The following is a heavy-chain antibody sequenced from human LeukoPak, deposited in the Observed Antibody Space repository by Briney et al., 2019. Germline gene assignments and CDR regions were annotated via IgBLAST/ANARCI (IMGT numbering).Heavy chain of an antibody. CDR2: IKQDGSEK. CDR1: GFTFSSYW. D-gene: IGHD1-26*01. Sequence: PGGSLRLSCAASGFTFSSYWMSWVRQAPGKGLEWVANIKQDGSEKYYVDSVKGRFTISRDNAKNSLYLQMNSLSAEDTAVYYCARDKMVGPTYFDYWGQGNLVTASS. CDR3: ARDKMVGPTYFDY. J-gene: IGHJ4*02. V-gene: IGHV3-7*01.